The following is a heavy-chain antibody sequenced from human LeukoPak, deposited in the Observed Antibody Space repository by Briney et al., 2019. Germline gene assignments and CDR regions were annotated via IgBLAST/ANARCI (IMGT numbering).Heavy chain of an antibody. D-gene: IGHD2-2*02. CDR2: IYTSGST. V-gene: IGHV4-4*07. J-gene: IGHJ5*02. CDR3: ERGLNVGFCSSTSCYIWFDP. CDR1: GGSISSYY. Sequence: SETLSLTCTVSGGSISSYYWNWIRQPAGKGLEWIGHIYTSGSTNYNPSLKSRVTMSIDTSKNQFSLKLSSVTAADTAVYYCERGLNVGFCSSTSCYIWFDPWGQGTLVTVSS.